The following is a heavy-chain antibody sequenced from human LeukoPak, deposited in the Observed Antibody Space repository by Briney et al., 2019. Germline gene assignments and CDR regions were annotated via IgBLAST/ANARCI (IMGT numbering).Heavy chain of an antibody. V-gene: IGHV1-8*01. D-gene: IGHD1-1*01. CDR3: ARELRRDKY. CDR1: GYTFSSYD. CDR2: MNPGSGNT. Sequence: ASVKVSCKASGYTFSSYDINWVRQATGQGPEWMGYMNPGSGNTGYAQNFQGRVILTVNTSITTAYMELSSLRPEDTAVYYCARELRRDKYWGQGTLVTVSS. J-gene: IGHJ4*02.